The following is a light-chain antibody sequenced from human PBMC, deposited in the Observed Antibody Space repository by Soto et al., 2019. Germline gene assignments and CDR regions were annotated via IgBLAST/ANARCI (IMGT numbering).Light chain of an antibody. Sequence: DIQMTQSPSTLSASVVDSVTITCRSSQTISSWLAWYQQKPGKAPKLLIYKASTLKSGVPSRFSGSGSGTDFTLTISRLEPEDFAVYYCRQYGRSLGFACGGGTKGDIK. CDR3: RQYGRSLGFA. V-gene: IGKV1-5*03. J-gene: IGKJ4*01. CDR2: KAS. CDR1: QTISSW.